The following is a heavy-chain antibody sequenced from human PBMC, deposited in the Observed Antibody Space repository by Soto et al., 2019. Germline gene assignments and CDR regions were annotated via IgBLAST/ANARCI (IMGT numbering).Heavy chain of an antibody. CDR2: ISFDGSEK. J-gene: IGHJ6*02. CDR3: AKMDTPMVTHYHYYGMDV. V-gene: IGHV3-30*18. Sequence: GSLRLSCAASGFTVSSNYMNWVRQAPGKGLEWVAVISFDGSEKNYADSVKGRFTISRDNPKNTLCLQMNSLRPDDSAVYYCAKMDTPMVTHYHYYGMDVWGQGTSVTVSS. D-gene: IGHD5-18*01. CDR1: GFTVSSNY.